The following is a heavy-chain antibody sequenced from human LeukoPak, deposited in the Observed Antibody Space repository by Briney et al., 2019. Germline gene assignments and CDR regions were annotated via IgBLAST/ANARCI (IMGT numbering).Heavy chain of an antibody. V-gene: IGHV3-23*01. D-gene: IGHD3-22*01. J-gene: IGHJ3*02. CDR1: GITFRIYA. Sequence: GGSLRLSCAGSGITFRIYAMTWVRQAPGKGLEWVSAISGSGSMTYYADSVKGRFTISRDKSNNTLYLQMNSLRAEDTALYYCARTGDYFDSTDYYRPDAFDIWGQGTMVTVSS. CDR2: ISGSGSMT. CDR3: ARTGDYFDSTDYYRPDAFDI.